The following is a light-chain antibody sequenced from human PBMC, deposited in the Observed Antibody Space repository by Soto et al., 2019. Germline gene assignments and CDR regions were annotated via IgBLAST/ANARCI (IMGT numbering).Light chain of an antibody. V-gene: IGKV2-28*01. CDR1: QSLLHSNGYNY. Sequence: DIVMTQSPLSLPVTPGEPASISCRSSQSLLHSNGYNYLDWYLQKPGQSPQLLIYLGSYRASGVPDRFSGSASGTDFTLKISRVEAEDVGVYYCMQALQTPITFGQGTRLEIK. J-gene: IGKJ5*01. CDR2: LGS. CDR3: MQALQTPIT.